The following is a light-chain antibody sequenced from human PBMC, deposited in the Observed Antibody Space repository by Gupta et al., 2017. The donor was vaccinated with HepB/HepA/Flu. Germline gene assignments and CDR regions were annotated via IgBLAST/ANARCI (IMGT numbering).Light chain of an antibody. CDR3: QQYGSSLWT. V-gene: IGKV3-20*01. CDR2: CAS. J-gene: IGKJ1*01. CDR1: QSVSSSY. Sequence: EIVLTQSPSTLSLSPGERATLSCRASQSVSSSYLAWYQQKPGQAPRLLIYCASSRATGIPDRFSGSGSGTDFTLTISRLEPEDFAVYYCQQYGSSLWTFGQGTKVEIK.